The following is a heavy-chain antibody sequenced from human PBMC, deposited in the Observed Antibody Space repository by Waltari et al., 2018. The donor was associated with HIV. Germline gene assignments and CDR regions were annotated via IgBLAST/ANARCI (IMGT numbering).Heavy chain of an antibody. J-gene: IGHJ5*01. D-gene: IGHD3-10*01. V-gene: IGHV1-69*08. CDR2: AIPMFGTA. Sequence: QLQLVQSGAEVKRPGASVRVDWTASGAGFVSHPINWVRQAPGKGLEWMGRAIPMFGTANYAKKFQGRVTISADKSTSTAYMEFNGLRVDDTAVYYCASARETMGVDFDSRGQGSQVIVS. CDR1: GAGFVSHP. CDR3: ASARETMGVDFDS.